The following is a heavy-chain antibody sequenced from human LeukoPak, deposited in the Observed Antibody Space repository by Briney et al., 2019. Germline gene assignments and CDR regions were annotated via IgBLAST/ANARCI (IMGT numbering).Heavy chain of an antibody. V-gene: IGHV1-69*01. CDR1: GGTFSSYA. CDR2: IIPIFGTA. Sequence: SVKVSRKASGGTFSSYAISWVRQAPRQGLEWMGGIIPIFGTANYAQKFQGRVTITADESTSTAYMELSSLRSEDTAVYYCATRMVRGVIIPGGDYYYGMDVWGKGTTVTVSS. J-gene: IGHJ6*04. CDR3: ATRMVRGVIIPGGDYYYGMDV. D-gene: IGHD3-10*01.